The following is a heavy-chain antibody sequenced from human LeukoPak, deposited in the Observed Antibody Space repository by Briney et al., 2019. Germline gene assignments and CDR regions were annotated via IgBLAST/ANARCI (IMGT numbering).Heavy chain of an antibody. CDR2: VSVSGENT. V-gene: IGHV3-23*01. Sequence: PGGSLRLSCAASGFTFNSYSMHWVRQAPGKGLEWVSGVSVSGENTYYADSVKGRFSISRDNSKNTLFLQINSVRAEDTAIYYCAKVKYGSGNWRYYYYYMDVWGKGTTVTISS. CDR3: AKVKYGSGNWRYYYYYMDV. J-gene: IGHJ6*03. CDR1: GFTFNSYS. D-gene: IGHD3-10*01.